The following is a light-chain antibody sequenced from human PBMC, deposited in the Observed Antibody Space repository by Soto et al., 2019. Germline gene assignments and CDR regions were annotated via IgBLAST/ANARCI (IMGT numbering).Light chain of an antibody. V-gene: IGKV3D-15*01. Sequence: PGERATLSCRASQSVSSSLAWXQQXPXLXXXLXXSDASSRASGVPDRFTGGGSGTDFTLTIRRLEPEDFAVYYCQQYNNWPPITFGQGTRLEIK. CDR3: QQYNNWPPIT. CDR2: DAS. J-gene: IGKJ5*01. CDR1: QSVSSS.